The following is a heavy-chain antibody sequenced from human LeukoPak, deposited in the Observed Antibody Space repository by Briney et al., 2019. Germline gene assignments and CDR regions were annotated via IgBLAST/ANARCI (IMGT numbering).Heavy chain of an antibody. D-gene: IGHD3-9*01. CDR3: AKWGGYDILTGYYVSDF. J-gene: IGHJ4*02. CDR1: GFIFRNYA. Sequence: GGSLRLSCAASGFIFRNYAMSWVRQAPGKGLEWVSAITCSGDTKYYADSVKGRFTVSRDNYKITLYVEMNTLRAEDTAVYYCAKWGGYDILTGYYVSDFWGQGTLVTVSS. CDR2: ITCSGDTK. V-gene: IGHV3-23*01.